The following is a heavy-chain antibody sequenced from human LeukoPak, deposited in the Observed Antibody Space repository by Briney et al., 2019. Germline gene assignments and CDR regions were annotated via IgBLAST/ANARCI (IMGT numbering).Heavy chain of an antibody. CDR1: GGSISDYY. CDR2: MDYSGSA. V-gene: IGHV4-59*12. J-gene: IGHJ4*02. CDR3: ARRITIFGTSDY. Sequence: PSETLSLTCSVSGGSISDYYWSWIRLSPGTGLEWIGYMDYSGSAAYNPSLRGRVTISIDTSKNQFSLKLSSVTAADTAVYYCARRITIFGTSDYWGQGTLVTVSS. D-gene: IGHD3-3*01.